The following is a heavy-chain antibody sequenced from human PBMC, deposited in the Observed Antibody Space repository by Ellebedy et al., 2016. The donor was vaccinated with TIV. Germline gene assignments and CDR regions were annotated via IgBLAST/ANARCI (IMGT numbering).Heavy chain of an antibody. CDR1: GFTFSNYG. J-gene: IGHJ4*02. CDR2: IWYDGSHR. Sequence: GESLKISCAASGFTFSNYGMSWVRQAPGKGLEWVADIWYDGSHRNYADSVKGRFTISRENSNNTVYLQMSSLRAEDTAVYYCARDRVRLDYWGQGILVTVSS. V-gene: IGHV3-33*01. CDR3: ARDRVRLDY. D-gene: IGHD3-10*01.